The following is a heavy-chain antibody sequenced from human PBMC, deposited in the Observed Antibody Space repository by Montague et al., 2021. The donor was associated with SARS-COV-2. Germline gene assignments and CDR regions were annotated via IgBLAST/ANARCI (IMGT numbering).Heavy chain of an antibody. CDR2: IYHGGST. J-gene: IGHJ6*02. Sequence: SETLSLTCAVSGDSISSNNWWNWVRQAPGKGLEWIGEIYHGGSTNYNPSLKSRVTISVDKTKNQLYLKMRSVTAADTAVYYCARDLRQWLADYYYYGLDVWGQGTTVTVSS. CDR3: ARDLRQWLADYYYYGLDV. CDR1: GDSISSNNW. D-gene: IGHD6-19*01. V-gene: IGHV4-4*02.